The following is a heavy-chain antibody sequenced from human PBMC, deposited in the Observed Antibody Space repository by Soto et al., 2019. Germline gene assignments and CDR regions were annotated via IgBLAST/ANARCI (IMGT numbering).Heavy chain of an antibody. CDR1: GFTFDDYA. CDR3: AKDLGYSSGWTYFDY. Sequence: EVQLVESGGGLVQPGRSLRLSCAASGFTFDDYAMHWVRQAPGKGLAWVSGISWNSGSIGYADSVKGRFTISRDNAKNSLYLQMNSLRAEDTALYYCAKDLGYSSGWTYFDYWGQGTLVTVSS. D-gene: IGHD6-19*01. J-gene: IGHJ4*02. CDR2: ISWNSGSI. V-gene: IGHV3-9*01.